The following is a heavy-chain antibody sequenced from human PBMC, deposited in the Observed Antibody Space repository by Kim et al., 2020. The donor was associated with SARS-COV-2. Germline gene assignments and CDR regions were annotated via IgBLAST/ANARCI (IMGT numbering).Heavy chain of an antibody. V-gene: IGHV4-34*01. CDR2: INHSGST. Sequence: SETLSLTCAVYGGSFSGYYWSWIRQPPGKGLEWIGEINHSGSTNYNPSLKSRVTISVDTSKNQFSLKLSSVTAADTAVYYCARGIGGRIPHWGQGTLVTVSS. CDR1: GGSFSGYY. J-gene: IGHJ4*02. D-gene: IGHD2-15*01. CDR3: ARGIGGRIPH.